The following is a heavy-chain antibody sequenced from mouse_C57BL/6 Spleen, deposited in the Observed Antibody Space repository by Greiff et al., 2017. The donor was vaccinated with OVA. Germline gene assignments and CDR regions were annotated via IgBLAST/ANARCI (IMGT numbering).Heavy chain of an antibody. CDR3: ARFKDGNYFDY. V-gene: IGHV1-54*01. J-gene: IGHJ2*01. CDR1: GYAFTNYL. D-gene: IGHD2-1*01. Sequence: VQGVESGAELVRPGTSVKVSCKASGYAFTNYLIEWVKQRPGQGLEWIGVINPGSGGTNYNEKFKGKATLTADKSSSTAYMQLSSLTSEDSAVYFCARFKDGNYFDYWGQGTTLTVSS. CDR2: INPGSGGT.